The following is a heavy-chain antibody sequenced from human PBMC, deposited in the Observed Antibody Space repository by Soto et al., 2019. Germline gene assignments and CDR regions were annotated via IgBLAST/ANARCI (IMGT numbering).Heavy chain of an antibody. Sequence: SQTLSLTCAISGDSVSSKSVAWHWIRQSPSRGLEWLGRTYYRSKWSSNYAVSVKSRITINPDTSKNQFSLQLRSVTPDDTAIYCCARDGSLGLVRNNLIDYWGQGTLVTVSS. CDR2: TYYRSKWSS. CDR1: GDSVSSKSVA. CDR3: ARDGSLGLVRNNLIDY. J-gene: IGHJ4*02. V-gene: IGHV6-1*01. D-gene: IGHD6-19*01.